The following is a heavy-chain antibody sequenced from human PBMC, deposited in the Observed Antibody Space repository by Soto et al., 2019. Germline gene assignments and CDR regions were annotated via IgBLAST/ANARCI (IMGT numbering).Heavy chain of an antibody. Sequence: QVQLVQSGGEVKKPGASVRVSCKASGYTFNSYGISWVRQAPGQGLEWMGWLNTYNGNTNYAQRFQGRVSMTTDTSTSTAYLELRRLGSDDTAVYYCARDVLYSKAGDSRFDPWGKGTLVTVSS. CDR1: GYTFNSYG. CDR2: LNTYNGNT. J-gene: IGHJ5*02. V-gene: IGHV1-18*01. CDR3: ARDVLYSKAGDSRFDP. D-gene: IGHD6-13*01.